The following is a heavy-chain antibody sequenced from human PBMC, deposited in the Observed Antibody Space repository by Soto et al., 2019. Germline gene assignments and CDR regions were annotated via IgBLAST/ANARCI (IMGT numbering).Heavy chain of an antibody. CDR1: GVSIISNNW. V-gene: IGHV4-4*02. J-gene: IGHJ6*04. D-gene: IGHD3-3*01. CDR3: ARGGFGDTGVDLEAYHTLDV. CDR2: IHFSGVT. Sequence: QVHLKESGPGVVKPSGTLSLTCTVSGVSIISNNWWSWVRQSPEKKLEWIGEIHFSGVTNDNPSLKSRLSISMDQSMNQFSLTLYSATAADTTVYYCARGGFGDTGVDLEAYHTLDVWGEGTAVSVSS.